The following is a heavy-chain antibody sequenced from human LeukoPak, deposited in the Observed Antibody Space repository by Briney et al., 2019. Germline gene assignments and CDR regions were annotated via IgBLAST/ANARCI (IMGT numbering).Heavy chain of an antibody. J-gene: IGHJ4*02. Sequence: GGSLRLSCAASGFTFSSYGMHWVRQAPGKGLEWVAVISYDGSNKYYADSVKGRFTISRDNSKNTLYLQMNSLRAEDTAVYYCAKGPRRTAVLRYFDWLFGYWGLGTLVTVSS. V-gene: IGHV3-30*18. CDR1: GFTFSSYG. CDR2: ISYDGSNK. D-gene: IGHD3-9*01. CDR3: AKGPRRTAVLRYFDWLFGY.